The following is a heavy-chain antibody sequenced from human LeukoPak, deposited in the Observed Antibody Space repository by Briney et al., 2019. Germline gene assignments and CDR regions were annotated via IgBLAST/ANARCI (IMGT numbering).Heavy chain of an antibody. CDR3: ATINGYGDHSFDY. D-gene: IGHD4-17*01. J-gene: IGHJ4*02. V-gene: IGHV3-23*01. Sequence: GGSLRLSCAASGFTFSSYAMSWVRQAPGKGLEWVSAISGSGGSTYYADSVKGRFTISRDNSKNTLYLQMNSLRAEDTAVYYCATINGYGDHSFDYWGQGTLVTVSS. CDR2: ISGSGGST. CDR1: GFTFSSYA.